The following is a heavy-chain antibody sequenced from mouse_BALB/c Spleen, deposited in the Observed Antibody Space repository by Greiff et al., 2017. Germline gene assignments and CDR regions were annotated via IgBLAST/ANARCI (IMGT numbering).Heavy chain of an antibody. Sequence: QVHVKQSGPGLVQPSQSLSITCTVSGFSLTSYGVHWVRQSPGKGLEWLGVIWSGGSTDYNAAFISRLSISKDNSKSQVFFKMNSLQANDTAIYYCARRKRYTMITVYAMDYWGQGTSVTVSS. CDR2: IWSGGST. CDR3: ARRKRYTMITVYAMDY. CDR1: GFSLTSYG. D-gene: IGHD2-4*01. J-gene: IGHJ4*01. V-gene: IGHV2-2*02.